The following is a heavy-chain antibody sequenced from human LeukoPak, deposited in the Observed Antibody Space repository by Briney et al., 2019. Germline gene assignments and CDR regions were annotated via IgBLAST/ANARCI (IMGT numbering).Heavy chain of an antibody. J-gene: IGHJ4*02. D-gene: IGHD2-15*01. Sequence: SVKVSCKASGGTFSSYAISWVRQAPGQGLEWMGGIIPIFGTANYAQKFQGRVTTTADESTSTAYMELSSLRSEDTAVYYCARDGDCSGGSCYSGGYYWGQGTLVTVSS. CDR1: GGTFSSYA. CDR2: IIPIFGTA. V-gene: IGHV1-69*13. CDR3: ARDGDCSGGSCYSGGYY.